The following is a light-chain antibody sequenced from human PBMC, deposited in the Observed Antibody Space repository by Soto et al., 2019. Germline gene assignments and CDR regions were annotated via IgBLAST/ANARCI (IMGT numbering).Light chain of an antibody. V-gene: IGKV4-1*01. Sequence: DIVMTQSPDSLAVSLGERATINCKSSQSVLYSSNNKNYLAWYQQKPGQPPKLLIYWASTRESGVPDRFSGSGSGTDFTLTISSLQAEDVAVYYYQEYYSTTYTFGKGTKLEIK. J-gene: IGKJ2*01. CDR3: QEYYSTTYT. CDR2: WAS. CDR1: QSVLYSSNNKNY.